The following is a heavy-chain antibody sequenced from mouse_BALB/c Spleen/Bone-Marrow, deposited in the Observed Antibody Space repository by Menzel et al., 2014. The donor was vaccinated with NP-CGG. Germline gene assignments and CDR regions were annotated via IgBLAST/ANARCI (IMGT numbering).Heavy chain of an antibody. V-gene: IGHV5-17*02. CDR1: GFTFSSFA. D-gene: IGHD1-2*01. CDR2: ISSGSITI. J-gene: IGHJ4*01. CDR3: VRDYGYGAMDY. Sequence: EVQLVESGGGLVQPGGSRKLSCAASGFTFSSFAMHWVRQAPEKGLEWVAYISSGSITIYYADTVKGRFTISRDNPKNTLFLQMTSLRSEDTAMYYCVRDYGYGAMDYWGQGTSVTASS.